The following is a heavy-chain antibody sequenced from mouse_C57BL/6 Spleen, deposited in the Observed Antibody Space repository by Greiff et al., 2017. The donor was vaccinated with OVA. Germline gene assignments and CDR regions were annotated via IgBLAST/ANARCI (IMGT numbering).Heavy chain of an antibody. D-gene: IGHD1-1*01. J-gene: IGHJ2*01. CDR2: IHPNSGSS. Sequence: QVQLKQPGAELVKPGASVKLSCKASGYTFTSYWMHWVKQRPGQGLEWIGMIHPNSGSSNYNEKFKSKATLTVDKSSSTAYMQLSSLTSEDSAVYYCARDYYGRRGYCDYWGQGTTLTVSS. V-gene: IGHV1-64*01. CDR1: GYTFTSYW. CDR3: ARDYYGRRGYCDY.